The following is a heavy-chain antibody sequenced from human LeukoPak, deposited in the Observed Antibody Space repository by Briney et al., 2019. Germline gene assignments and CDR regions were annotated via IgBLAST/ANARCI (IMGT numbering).Heavy chain of an antibody. CDR1: GGTFSSYA. J-gene: IGHJ4*02. D-gene: IGHD3-3*02. CDR2: IIPILGIA. V-gene: IGHV1-69*04. Sequence: SVKVSCKASGGTFSSYAISWVRQAPGQGLEWMGRIIPILGIANYAQKFQGRVTITADKSTSTAYMELSSLRAEDTAVYYCARDPHYYFDYWGQGTLVTVSS. CDR3: ARDPHYYFDY.